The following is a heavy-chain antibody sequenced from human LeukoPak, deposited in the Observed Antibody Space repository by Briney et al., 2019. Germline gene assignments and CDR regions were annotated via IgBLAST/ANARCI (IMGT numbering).Heavy chain of an antibody. Sequence: GGSLRLSCAASGFAFSNYWMNWVRQAPGRGLEWAANIRQDGSARYYVDSVKGRFTISRDNAKNSLYLQMNSLRAEDTAIYYCAKAVVTATFDYWGQGILVTVSS. J-gene: IGHJ4*02. D-gene: IGHD4-23*01. CDR2: IRQDGSAR. CDR1: GFAFSNYW. V-gene: IGHV3-7*01. CDR3: AKAVVTATFDY.